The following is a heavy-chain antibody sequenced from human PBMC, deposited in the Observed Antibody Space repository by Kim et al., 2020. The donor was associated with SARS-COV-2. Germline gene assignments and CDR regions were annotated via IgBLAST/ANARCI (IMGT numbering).Heavy chain of an antibody. V-gene: IGHV3-23*01. CDR2: FSIDNIP. CDR1: GSAFSSYG. J-gene: IGHJ4*02. Sequence: GGSLRLSCAASGSAFSSYGMTWVRQAPGKGLSGVSSFSIDNIPYYVDSVKGRFTISRDNAKNMLYLKMNSLRAEDTAVFYCGNYHGPGSHFTYWGQVPQVTVSS. D-gene: IGHD3-10*01. CDR3: GNYHGPGSHFTY.